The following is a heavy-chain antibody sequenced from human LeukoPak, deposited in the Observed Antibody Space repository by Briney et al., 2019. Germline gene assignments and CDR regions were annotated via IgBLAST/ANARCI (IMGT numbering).Heavy chain of an antibody. D-gene: IGHD1-26*01. V-gene: IGHV3-30*01. CDR2: ISYDGSNK. CDR3: ARLKWELRALDY. Sequence: GRSLRLSCAASGFTFSSYAMHWVRQAPGKGLEWVAVISYDGSNKYYADSVKGRFTISRDNSKNTLYLQMNSLRAEDTAVYYCARLKWELRALDYWGQGTLVTVSS. CDR1: GFTFSSYA. J-gene: IGHJ4*02.